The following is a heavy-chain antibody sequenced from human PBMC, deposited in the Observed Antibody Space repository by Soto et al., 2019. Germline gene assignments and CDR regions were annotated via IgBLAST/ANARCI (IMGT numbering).Heavy chain of an antibody. CDR2: IYTSGST. CDR1: GGSISSYY. J-gene: IGHJ4*02. V-gene: IGHV4-4*07. D-gene: IGHD3-22*01. Sequence: PSETLSLTCTVSGGSISSYYWSWIRQPAGKGLEWIGRIYTSGSTNYNPSLKSRVTMSVDTSKNQFSLKLSSVTAADTAVYYCARNYDSSGYSITFDYWGQGTLVTVSS. CDR3: ARNYDSSGYSITFDY.